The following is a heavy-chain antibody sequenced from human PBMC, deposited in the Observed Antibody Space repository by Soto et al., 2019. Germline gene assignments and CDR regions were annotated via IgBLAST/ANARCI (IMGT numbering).Heavy chain of an antibody. CDR3: ARELQGLYYFDY. D-gene: IGHD4-4*01. J-gene: IGHJ4*02. V-gene: IGHV1-3*01. CDR2: INAGNGNT. Sequence: GSATVIGKATEYTFTSYAMHWVRQARGQSLEWMGWINAGNGNTKYSQKFQGRVTITRDTSASTAYMELSSLRSEDTAVYYCARELQGLYYFDYWGLGTLVTVPQ. CDR1: EYTFTSYA.